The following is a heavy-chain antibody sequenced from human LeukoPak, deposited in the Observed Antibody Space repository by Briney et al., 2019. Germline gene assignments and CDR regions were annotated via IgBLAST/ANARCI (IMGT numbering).Heavy chain of an antibody. CDR3: ARDGALSVGSFDI. CDR1: GLILCSTC. Sequence: GVPQSLFCGAPGLILCSTCVICVPDAPEKAVEGGANLKEDGSLGDYVDSVKGRFTISRDNAKNSLYLQMNSLRHEDTAVYYCARDGALSVGSFDIWGQGTMVTVAS. V-gene: IGHV3-7*04. CDR2: LKEDGSLG. D-gene: IGHD1-26*01. J-gene: IGHJ3*02.